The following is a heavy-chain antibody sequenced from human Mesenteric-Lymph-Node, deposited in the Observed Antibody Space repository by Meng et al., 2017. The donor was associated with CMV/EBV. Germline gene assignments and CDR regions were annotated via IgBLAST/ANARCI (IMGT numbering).Heavy chain of an antibody. D-gene: IGHD3-10*01. V-gene: IGHV3-21*01. CDR2: IRGSSAYIYSRTSGDT. Sequence: GESLKISCAASGFTFSGYSMNWVRQAPGKGLEWVSAIRGSSAYIYSRTSGDTYYADSVKGRFTIARDNAKNSLYLEMNSLRAEDTAVYSCARELTLFRGVFPYSSGMDVWGQGTTVTVSS. CDR1: GFTFSGYS. J-gene: IGHJ6*02. CDR3: ARELTLFRGVFPYSSGMDV.